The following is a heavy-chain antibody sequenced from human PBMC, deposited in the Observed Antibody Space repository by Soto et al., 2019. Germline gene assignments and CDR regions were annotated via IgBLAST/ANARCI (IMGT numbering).Heavy chain of an antibody. CDR2: VKQDGTEK. V-gene: IGHV3-7*01. J-gene: IGHJ4*02. CDR3: ARNRDRGIRPDY. Sequence: EVQLVESGGGLVQPGGSLRLSCAASGFTFSSYWMSWVRQAPGKGLEWVANVKQDGTEKYYVDSVKGRFTIAKDNAKDSLYLQMNSLRAEDTAVYYCARNRDRGIRPDYWGQGTLVTVSS. D-gene: IGHD3-10*01. CDR1: GFTFSSYW.